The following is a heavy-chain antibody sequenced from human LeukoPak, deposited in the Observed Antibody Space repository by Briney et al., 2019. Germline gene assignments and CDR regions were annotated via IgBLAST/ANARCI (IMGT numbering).Heavy chain of an antibody. D-gene: IGHD6-13*01. CDR1: GGSISSYY. J-gene: IGHJ3*02. V-gene: IGHV4-4*07. Sequence: SETLSLTCTVSGGSISSYYWSWIRQPAGKGLEWIGRIYTSGSTNYNPSLKSRVTMSVDTSKNQFSLKLSSVTAADTAVYYCARQMIAAAGTYAFDIWGQGTMVTVSS. CDR2: IYTSGST. CDR3: ARQMIAAAGTYAFDI.